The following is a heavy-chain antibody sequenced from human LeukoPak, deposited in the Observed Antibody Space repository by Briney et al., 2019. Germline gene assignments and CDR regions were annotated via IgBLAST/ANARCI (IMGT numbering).Heavy chain of an antibody. CDR1: GGSFSGYY. V-gene: IGHV4-34*01. J-gene: IGHJ6*03. D-gene: IGHD3-9*01. Sequence: SETLSLTCAVYGGSFSGYYWSWIRQPPGKGLEWIGEINHSGGTNYNPSLKSRVTISVDTSKNQFSLKLSSVTAADTAVYYCARSSGYFYYYYYMDVWGKGTTVTVSS. CDR2: INHSGGT. CDR3: ARSSGYFYYYYYMDV.